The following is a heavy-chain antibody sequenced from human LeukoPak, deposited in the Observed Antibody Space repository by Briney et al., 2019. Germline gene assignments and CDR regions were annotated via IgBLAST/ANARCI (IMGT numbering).Heavy chain of an antibody. CDR2: ISSSSSTI. Sequence: GGSLRLSCAASGFTFSSYSMNWVRQAPGKGLEWVSYISSSSSTIYYADSVKGRFTISRDNAKNSLYLQMNSLRAEDTAVYYCAREDGGDDYGGNSGVFDYWGQGTLVTVSS. J-gene: IGHJ4*02. V-gene: IGHV3-48*01. D-gene: IGHD4-23*01. CDR3: AREDGGDDYGGNSGVFDY. CDR1: GFTFSSYS.